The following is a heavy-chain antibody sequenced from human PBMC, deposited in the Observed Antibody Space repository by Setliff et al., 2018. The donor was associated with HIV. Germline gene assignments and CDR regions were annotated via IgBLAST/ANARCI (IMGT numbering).Heavy chain of an antibody. J-gene: IGHJ6*03. D-gene: IGHD6-13*01. CDR3: VRVSCSSWYSIPRNYYYSMDV. V-gene: IGHV4-61*02. CDR2: IYISGST. CDR1: GGSISSGSYY. Sequence: PSETLSLTCTVSGGSISSGSYYWSWIRQPAGKGLEWIGRIYISGSTNYNPSFNSRVTMSVDTSKNQFSLRLSSVTAADTAVYYCVRVSCSSWYSIPRNYYYSMDVWGEGTTVTVSS.